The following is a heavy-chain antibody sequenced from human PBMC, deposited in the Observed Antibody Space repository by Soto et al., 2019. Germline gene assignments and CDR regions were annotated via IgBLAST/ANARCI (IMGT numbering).Heavy chain of an antibody. CDR1: GFTFTSSA. CDR3: AAGNSGYYYYYYGMDV. J-gene: IGHJ6*02. D-gene: IGHD3-22*01. Sequence: SVKVSCKASGFTFTSSAVQWVRQARGQRLEWIGWIVVGSGNTNYAQKFQERVTITRDMSTSTAYMELSSLRSEDTAVYYCAAGNSGYYYYYYGMDVWGQGTTVTVSS. CDR2: IVVGSGNT. V-gene: IGHV1-58*01.